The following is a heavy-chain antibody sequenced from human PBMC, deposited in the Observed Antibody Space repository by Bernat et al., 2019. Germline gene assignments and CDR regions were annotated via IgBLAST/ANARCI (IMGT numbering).Heavy chain of an antibody. CDR2: ISYDGSNK. Sequence: QVQLVESGGGVVQPGRSLRLSCEVSGFTFSSYAMHWVRQAPGKGLEWVAVISYDGSNKYYADSVKGRFTISRDNSKNTLYLQMNSLGAEDTAVYYCAGGIGYYDFWSGYYPLDYWGPGPLVSVS. D-gene: IGHD3-3*01. V-gene: IGHV3-30-3*01. J-gene: IGHJ4*01. CDR3: AGGIGYYDFWSGYYPLDY. CDR1: GFTFSSYA.